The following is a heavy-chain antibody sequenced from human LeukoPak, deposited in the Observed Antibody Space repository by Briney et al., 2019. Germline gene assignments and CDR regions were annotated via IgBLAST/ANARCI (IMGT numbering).Heavy chain of an antibody. V-gene: IGHV1-18*01. CDR1: GYTFTSYG. CDR2: IGAYNGNT. Sequence: ASVKVSCKASGYTFTSYGISWVRQAPGQGLEWMGWIGAYNGNTNYAQKLQGRVTMTTDTSTSTAYMELRSLRSDDTAVYYCARDRYYYDSSGYYNWFDPWGQGTLVTVSS. D-gene: IGHD3-22*01. CDR3: ARDRYYYDSSGYYNWFDP. J-gene: IGHJ5*02.